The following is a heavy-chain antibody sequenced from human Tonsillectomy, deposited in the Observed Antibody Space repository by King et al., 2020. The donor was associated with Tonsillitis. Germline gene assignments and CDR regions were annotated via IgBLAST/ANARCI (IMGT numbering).Heavy chain of an antibody. J-gene: IGHJ4*02. V-gene: IGHV4-59*08. CDR2: IYYSGST. CDR3: ARRFDY. Sequence: VQLQESGPGLVKPSETLSLTCTVSGGSISSYYWSWIRQPPGKGLEWIGYIYYSGSTNYNPSLKSRVTISVDTSKNQFSLKLSSVTAADTAVYYCARRFDYWGQGTLVTVSS. CDR1: GGSISSYY.